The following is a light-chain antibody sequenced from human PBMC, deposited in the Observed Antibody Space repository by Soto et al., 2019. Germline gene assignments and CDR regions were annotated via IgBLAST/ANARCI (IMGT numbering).Light chain of an antibody. V-gene: IGLV2-14*01. CDR2: EVS. Sequence: QSVLTQPASVSGSPGQSITISCTGTSSDVGGYKYVSWYQQHPGKAPKLMIHEVSNRPSAVSNRLSGSKTGNTASLTISGVQAEDEADYYFGSYTTGSTHWVFGGGTKLTVL. J-gene: IGLJ3*02. CDR3: GSYTTGSTHWV. CDR1: SSDVGGYKY.